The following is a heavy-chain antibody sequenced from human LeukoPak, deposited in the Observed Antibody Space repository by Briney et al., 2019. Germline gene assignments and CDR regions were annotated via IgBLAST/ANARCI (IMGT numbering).Heavy chain of an antibody. CDR1: GGSISSYY. CDR2: IYYSGST. Sequence: PSETLSLTCTVSGGSISSYYWSWIRQPPGKVLEWIGYIYYSGSTNYNPSLKSRVTISVDTSKNQFSLKLSSVTAADTAVYYCARGAGVRWAPFDYWGQGTLVTVSS. J-gene: IGHJ4*02. D-gene: IGHD4-23*01. CDR3: ARGAGVRWAPFDY. V-gene: IGHV4-59*01.